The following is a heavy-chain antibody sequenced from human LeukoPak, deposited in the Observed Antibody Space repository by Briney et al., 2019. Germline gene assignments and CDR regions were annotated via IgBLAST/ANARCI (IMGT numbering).Heavy chain of an antibody. V-gene: IGHV4-59*01. Sequence: SETLSLTCTVSGGSITSYHYSWIRQPPGKGLEWIGYIYYSGSTNYNPPLKSRVTISVDTTKNQFSLKLSSVTAADTAVYYCARGGSGTYYHYWGQGTLVTVSS. J-gene: IGHJ4*02. CDR2: IYYSGST. CDR1: GGSITSYH. CDR3: ARGGSGTYYHY. D-gene: IGHD1-26*01.